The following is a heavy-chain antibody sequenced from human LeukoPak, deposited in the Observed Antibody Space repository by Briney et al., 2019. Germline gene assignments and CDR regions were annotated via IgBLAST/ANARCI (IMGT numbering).Heavy chain of an antibody. V-gene: IGHV3-7*01. CDR3: ARDGGGSYIIDY. D-gene: IGHD1-26*01. J-gene: IGHJ4*02. CDR2: IKQDGSEK. Sequence: GGSLRLSCAASGFTFSSYWMSWVRQAPGKGLEWVANIKQDGSEKYYVDSVKGRFTISRDNAKNSLYLQMNSLRAEDTAVYYCARDGGGSYIIDYWAREPWSPSPQ. CDR1: GFTFSSYW.